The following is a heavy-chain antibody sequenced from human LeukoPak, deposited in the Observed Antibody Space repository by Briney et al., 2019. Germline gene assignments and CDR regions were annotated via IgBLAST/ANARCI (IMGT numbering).Heavy chain of an antibody. Sequence: PGGSLRLSCAASGFTFSSYSMNWVRQAPGKGLEWVSSISSSSSYIYYADSVKGRFTISRDNAKNSLYLQMNSLRAEDTAVYYCARDGNIGYCSGGSCYSGYNWFDLWGQGTLVTVSS. V-gene: IGHV3-21*01. CDR1: GFTFSSYS. D-gene: IGHD2-15*01. CDR3: ARDGNIGYCSGGSCYSGYNWFDL. J-gene: IGHJ5*02. CDR2: ISSSSSYI.